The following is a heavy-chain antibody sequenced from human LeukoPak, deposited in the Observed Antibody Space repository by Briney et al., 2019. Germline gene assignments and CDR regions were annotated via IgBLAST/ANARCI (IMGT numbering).Heavy chain of an antibody. CDR3: AKDGSYYDSSGYYYDAFDI. J-gene: IGHJ3*02. CDR1: GFTFSSYG. V-gene: IGHV3-30*18. CDR2: ISYDGSNK. Sequence: GRSLRLSCAASGFTFSSYGMHWVRQAPGKGLEWVAAISYDGSNKYYADSVKGRFTISRDNSKNTLYLQMNSLRAEDTAVYYCAKDGSYYDSSGYYYDAFDIWGQGTMVTVSS. D-gene: IGHD3-22*01.